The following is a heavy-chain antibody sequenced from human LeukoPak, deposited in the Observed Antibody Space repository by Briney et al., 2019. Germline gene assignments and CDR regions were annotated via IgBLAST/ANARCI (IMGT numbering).Heavy chain of an antibody. CDR2: IYPFDSDT. CDR1: GYTFTNYW. J-gene: IGHJ4*02. Sequence: GESLKISCKGSGYTFTNYWIVWVRQMPGKGLEWMGIIYPFDSDTRYRPSFQGQVSISADKSISTAYLQWSSLKASDIAMYYCARQLCTGGTCYLDFWGQGTLVTVSS. V-gene: IGHV5-51*01. D-gene: IGHD2-8*02. CDR3: ARQLCTGGTCYLDF.